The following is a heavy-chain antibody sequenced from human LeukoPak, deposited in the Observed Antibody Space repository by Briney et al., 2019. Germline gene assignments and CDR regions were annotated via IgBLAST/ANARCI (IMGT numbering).Heavy chain of an antibody. Sequence: ASVKVSCKASGYTFTGYYMHWVRQAPGQGLEWMGWINPNSGGTNYAQKFQGRVTMTRDTSISTAYMELSRLRSDDTAVYYCARNREKTGGGAFDYGAKEPLVTVSS. CDR3: ARNREKTGGGAFDY. J-gene: IGHJ4*01. D-gene: IGHD1-14*01. CDR2: INPNSGGT. V-gene: IGHV1-2*02. CDR1: GYTFTGYY.